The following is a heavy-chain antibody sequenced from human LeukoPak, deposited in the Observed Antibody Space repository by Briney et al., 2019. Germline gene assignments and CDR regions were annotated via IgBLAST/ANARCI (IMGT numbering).Heavy chain of an antibody. D-gene: IGHD3-10*01. V-gene: IGHV3-7*01. J-gene: IGHJ4*02. CDR2: IHKDGSAK. Sequence: GGSLRLSCGASGFPFSGYWMSWVRQAPGKGLEWVANIHKDGSAKRYVDSVEGRFTISRDNAKSSLYLQMNSLRDEDTAVYYCTRDRGFGADDYWGQGSLVSVSS. CDR1: GFPFSGYW. CDR3: TRDRGFGADDY.